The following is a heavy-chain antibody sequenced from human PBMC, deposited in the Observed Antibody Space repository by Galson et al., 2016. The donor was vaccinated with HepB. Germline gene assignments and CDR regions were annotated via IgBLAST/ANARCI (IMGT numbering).Heavy chain of an antibody. CDR1: GGSISNFY. Sequence: SETLSLTCNVSGGSISNFYWSWIRQPPGKGLEWIGYIYYSGSTKYNPSLKSRVTISVDTSNKQFSLKLTSVTAADTAVYYCARGSYIPVAGSSRNFFDPWGRGTLVAVSS. J-gene: IGHJ5*02. CDR2: IYYSGST. D-gene: IGHD6-19*01. CDR3: ARGSYIPVAGSSRNFFDP. V-gene: IGHV4-59*01.